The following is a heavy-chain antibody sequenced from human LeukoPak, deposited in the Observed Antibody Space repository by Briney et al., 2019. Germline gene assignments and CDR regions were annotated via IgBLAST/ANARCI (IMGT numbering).Heavy chain of an antibody. V-gene: IGHV4-39*07. CDR2: IFYSGNT. D-gene: IGHD2-15*01. J-gene: IGHJ4*02. CDR1: GGSISSSSSY. Sequence: SETLSLTCTVSGGSISSSSSYWGWIRQPPGKGLEWIGSIFYSGNTYYNPFLKSRVTMSVDTSKNQFSLKLSSVTAADTAVYYCARVCSGGTCLDYWGQGTLVTVSS. CDR3: ARVCSGGTCLDY.